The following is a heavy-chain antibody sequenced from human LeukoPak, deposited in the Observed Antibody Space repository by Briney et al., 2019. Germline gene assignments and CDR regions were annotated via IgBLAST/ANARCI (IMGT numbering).Heavy chain of an antibody. CDR1: GYTFTGYY. J-gene: IGHJ3*02. CDR2: INPNSGGT. Sequence: ASVKVSCKASGYTFTGYYMHWVRQAPGQGLEWMGLINPNSGGTNYAQKFQGRVTMTRDTSISTAYMELSRLRSDDTAVYYCARSTVTQRDAFDIWGQGTMVTVSS. D-gene: IGHD4-11*01. CDR3: ARSTVTQRDAFDI. V-gene: IGHV1-2*02.